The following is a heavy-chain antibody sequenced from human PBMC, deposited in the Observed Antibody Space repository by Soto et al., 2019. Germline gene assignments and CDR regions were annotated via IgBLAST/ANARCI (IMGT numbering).Heavy chain of an antibody. CDR1: GYTFTSYG. CDR3: AREEYSSGWYAMGY. J-gene: IGHJ4*02. CDR2: ISAYNGNT. D-gene: IGHD6-19*01. Sequence: QVPLVQSGAEVKKPGASVKVSCKASGYTFTSYGISWVRQAPGQGLEWMGWISAYNGNTNYAQKFQGRVTITADESTSTAYMELSSLRSEDTAVYYCAREEYSSGWYAMGYWGQGTLVTVSS. V-gene: IGHV1-18*01.